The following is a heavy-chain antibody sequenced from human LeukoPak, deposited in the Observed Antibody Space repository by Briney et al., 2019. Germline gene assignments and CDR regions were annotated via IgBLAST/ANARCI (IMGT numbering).Heavy chain of an antibody. CDR2: ISGSGDST. Sequence: GGSLRLSCTAHGFSFDTHTLTWVRQAPGKGLEWVASISGSGDSTNYGDSVKGRFTISRDNFKRTVHLEMSNLRADDTAMYYCVRRAAVRGMDFWGLGTTVIVSS. J-gene: IGHJ6*02. V-gene: IGHV3-23*01. D-gene: IGHD1-14*01. CDR3: VRRAAVRGMDF. CDR1: GFSFDTHT.